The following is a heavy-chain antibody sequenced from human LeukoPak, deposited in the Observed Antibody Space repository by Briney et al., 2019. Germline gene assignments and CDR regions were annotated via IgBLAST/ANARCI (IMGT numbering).Heavy chain of an antibody. Sequence: WETLSLTCGVHGGSFNDYSWTWIRQSPGKGLEWIVEINHSGSTSYNPSLKSRFSMSVDASKNQFSLRLSSVTAADTAVYYCARLGLYTSSWHRYYYFDYWGQGTLVTVSS. V-gene: IGHV4-34*01. CDR3: ARLGLYTSSWHRYYYFDY. CDR1: GGSFNDYS. J-gene: IGHJ4*02. CDR2: INHSGST. D-gene: IGHD6-13*01.